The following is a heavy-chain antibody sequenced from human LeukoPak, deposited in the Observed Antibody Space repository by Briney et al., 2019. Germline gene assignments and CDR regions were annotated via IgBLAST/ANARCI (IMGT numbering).Heavy chain of an antibody. D-gene: IGHD2-21*01. CDR1: GFPFSSHA. J-gene: IGHJ4*02. V-gene: IGHV3-23*01. Sequence: GGSLRLSCAASGFPFSSHAMSWVRQTPGKGLEWVSVISNSGGSTFYADSVKGRFTISRDKSKNTLYLQMNSLRVEDTAVYYCAKALVGMSFDCWGQGTLVTVSS. CDR2: ISNSGGST. CDR3: AKALVGMSFDC.